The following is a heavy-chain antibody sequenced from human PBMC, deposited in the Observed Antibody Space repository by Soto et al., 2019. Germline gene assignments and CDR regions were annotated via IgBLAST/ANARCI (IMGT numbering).Heavy chain of an antibody. V-gene: IGHV1-18*01. CDR1: GYTFTSYG. D-gene: IGHD2-2*01. J-gene: IGHJ6*02. CDR2: ISAYNGNT. Sequence: ASVKVSCKASGYTFTSYGISWVRQAPGQGLEWMGWISAYNGNTNYAQKLQGRVTMTTDTSTSTANMELRSLRSDDTAVYFCARGIVVVPAASYYGMDVWGQGTTVTVSS. CDR3: ARGIVVVPAASYYGMDV.